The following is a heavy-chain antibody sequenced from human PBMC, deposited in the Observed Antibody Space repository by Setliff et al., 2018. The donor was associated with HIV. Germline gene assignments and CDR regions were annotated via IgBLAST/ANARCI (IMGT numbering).Heavy chain of an antibody. CDR3: ARIVRPSYYYYYYIDV. J-gene: IGHJ6*03. D-gene: IGHD3-10*02. CDR2: IIPVFGTP. CDR1: GYTFTSYD. Sequence: GASVKVSCKASGYTFTSYDINWVRQAPGQGLEWMGGIIPVFGTPNYEQKFQGRVTITADESTSTAYMELSSLRSEDTAVYYCARIVRPSYYYYYYIDVWGKGTTVTVSS. V-gene: IGHV1-69*13.